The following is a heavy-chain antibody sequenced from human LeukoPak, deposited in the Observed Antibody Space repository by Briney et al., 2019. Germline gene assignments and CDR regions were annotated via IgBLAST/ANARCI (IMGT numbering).Heavy chain of an antibody. CDR3: ARPLTSSGLTYDAFDI. CDR2: ISYDGSNK. V-gene: IGHV3-30*03. Sequence: GGSLRLSCAASGFTFSSYGMHWVRQAPGKGLEWVAVISYDGSNKYYADSVKGRFTISRDNSKNTLYLQMNSLRAEDTAVYYCARPLTSSGLTYDAFDIWGQGTMVTVSS. CDR1: GFTFSSYG. D-gene: IGHD6-19*01. J-gene: IGHJ3*02.